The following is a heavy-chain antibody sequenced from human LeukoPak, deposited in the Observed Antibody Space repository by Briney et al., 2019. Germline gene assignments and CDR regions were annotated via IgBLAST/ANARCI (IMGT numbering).Heavy chain of an antibody. CDR2: ISVYDGKT. J-gene: IGHJ4*02. V-gene: IGHV1-18*01. Sequence: ASVNVSCKASGYDFSSYGLSWVRHVPGQGLQWMGWISVYDGKTDYGPLQGRVTMTTDTSTGTAYMELRNLRSEDTAIYYCARHMTTVVTSLDYWGQGTMVTVSS. CDR1: GYDFSSYG. CDR3: ARHMTTVVTSLDY. D-gene: IGHD4-23*01.